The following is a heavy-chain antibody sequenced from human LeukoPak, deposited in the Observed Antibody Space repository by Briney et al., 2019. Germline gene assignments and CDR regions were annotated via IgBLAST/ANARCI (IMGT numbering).Heavy chain of an antibody. CDR1: GFTFSSYW. CDR3: ARDLGGVIDIEADAFDT. V-gene: IGHV3-7*01. J-gene: IGHJ3*02. CDR2: IKQDGSEK. Sequence: GGSLRLSCAASGFTFSSYWMSWVRQAPGKGLEWVANIKQDGSEKYYVDSVKGRFTISRDNAKNSLYLQMNSLRAEDTAVYYCARDLGGVIDIEADAFDTWGQGTMVTVSS. D-gene: IGHD3-16*02.